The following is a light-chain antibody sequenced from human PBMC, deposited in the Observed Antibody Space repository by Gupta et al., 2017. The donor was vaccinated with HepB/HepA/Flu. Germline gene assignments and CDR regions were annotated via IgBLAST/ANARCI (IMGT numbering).Light chain of an antibody. J-gene: IGKJ2*03. CDR3: QQYNSYSPS. V-gene: IGKV1-5*03. CDR2: KAS. Sequence: DIQMTQSPSTLSASVGDRVTITCRASQSISSWLAWYQQKPGKAPKLLIYKASSLESGVPSRFSGSGSGTEFTLTISSLRHDDFATYYCQQYNSYSPSFGQGTKLEIK. CDR1: QSISSW.